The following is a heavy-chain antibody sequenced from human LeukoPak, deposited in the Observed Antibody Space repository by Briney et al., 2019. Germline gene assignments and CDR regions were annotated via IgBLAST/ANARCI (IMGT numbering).Heavy chain of an antibody. J-gene: IGHJ4*02. CDR3: TTAFFGGPSFVY. V-gene: IGHV3-15*01. Sequence: GGSLRLSCAASGFTFSNAWMNWVRQAPGKGLEWVGRIKSKTDGGTTDYAAPVKGGFTISRDDSKNTLYMQMNSLNTEDTAVYYCTTAFFGGPSFVYWGQGTLVTVSS. CDR1: GFTFSNAW. CDR2: IKSKTDGGTT. D-gene: IGHD2-15*01.